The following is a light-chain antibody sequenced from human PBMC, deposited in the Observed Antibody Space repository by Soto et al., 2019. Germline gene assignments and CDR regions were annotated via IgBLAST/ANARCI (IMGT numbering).Light chain of an antibody. CDR1: QSISSW. CDR3: QQYNSYPIT. J-gene: IGKJ5*01. Sequence: DIQMTKNNNTLSASVGDRFTITCLASQSISSWLAWYQQKPGKAPKLLIYKASSLESGVPSRFSGSGSGTEFTLTISSLQPDDFATYYCQQYNSYPITFGHVRLLEIK. CDR2: KAS. V-gene: IGKV1-5*03.